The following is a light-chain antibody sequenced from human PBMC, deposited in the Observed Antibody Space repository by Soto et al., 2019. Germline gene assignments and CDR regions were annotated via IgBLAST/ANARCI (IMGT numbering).Light chain of an antibody. V-gene: IGKV3-20*01. CDR2: GAS. CDR3: QQYGRSPFT. J-gene: IGKJ3*01. Sequence: EIVMTQSPGTLSLSPGETATLSCRASQSVSSNYVAWFHQKPGQAPMLLIYGASSRDTGVPDRFSASGSGTDFTLTISRLETDDFAVYYCQQYGRSPFTFGPGTKVDIK. CDR1: QSVSSNY.